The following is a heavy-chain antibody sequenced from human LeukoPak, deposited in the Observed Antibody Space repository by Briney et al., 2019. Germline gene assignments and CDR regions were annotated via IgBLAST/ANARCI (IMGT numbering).Heavy chain of an antibody. J-gene: IGHJ4*02. D-gene: IGHD4-17*01. CDR3: AKTGAPDYGPLDY. CDR1: GFTFSSYG. CDR2: IWYDGSNK. V-gene: IGHV3-33*06. Sequence: GGSLRLPCAASGFTFSSYGMHWVRQAPGKGLEWVAVIWYDGSNKYYADSVKGRFTISRDNSKNTLYLQMNSLRAEDTAVYYCAKTGAPDYGPLDYWGQGTLVTVSS.